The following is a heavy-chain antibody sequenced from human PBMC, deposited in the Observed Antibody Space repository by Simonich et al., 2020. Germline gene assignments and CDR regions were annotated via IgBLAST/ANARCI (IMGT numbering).Heavy chain of an antibody. D-gene: IGHD1-1*01. J-gene: IGHJ3*02. CDR2: NSPYNGYT. Sequence: QVQLVQSGAEVKKPGASVKVSCKASGYTFTSYGISWVRQAPGQGLEWMGWNSPYNGYTRHAQKLQGRVTMTTDTSTSTAYMELRSLRSDDTAVYYCARSTTGTTAFDIWGQGTMVTVSS. CDR3: ARSTTGTTAFDI. V-gene: IGHV1-18*01. CDR1: GYTFTSYG.